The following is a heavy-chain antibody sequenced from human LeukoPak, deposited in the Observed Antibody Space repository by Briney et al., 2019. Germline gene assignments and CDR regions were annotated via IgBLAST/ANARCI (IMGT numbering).Heavy chain of an antibody. CDR3: ASPGVISSGATLY. CDR2: IYPGDSDT. D-gene: IGHD2-21*01. V-gene: IGHV5-51*01. CDR1: GSIFTSYW. Sequence: GGALQISCKGSGSIFTSYWIGWVRQLPGKGLEWMGIIYPGDSDTRYSPSFQGQVTISADKSISTAYLQWSSLKASDTAMYYWASPGVISSGATLYWGQGTLVTVSS. J-gene: IGHJ4*02.